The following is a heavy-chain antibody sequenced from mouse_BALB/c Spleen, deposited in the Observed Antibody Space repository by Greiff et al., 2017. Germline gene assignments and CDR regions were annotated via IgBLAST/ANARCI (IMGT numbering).Heavy chain of an antibody. J-gene: IGHJ2*01. Sequence: VQLQQSGAELVRSGASVKLSCTASGFTITDYYMHWVKQRPEQGLEWIGWIDPENGDTEYAPKFQGKATMTADTSSNTAYLQLSSLTSEDTAVYYCNVYGNAWFAYWGEGTTLTVSS. CDR1: GFTITDYY. V-gene: IGHV14-4*02. CDR2: IDPENGDT. CDR3: NVYGNAWFAY. D-gene: IGHD2-1*01.